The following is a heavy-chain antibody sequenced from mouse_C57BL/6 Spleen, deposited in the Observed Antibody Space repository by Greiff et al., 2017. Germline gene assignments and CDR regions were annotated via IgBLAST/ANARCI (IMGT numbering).Heavy chain of an antibody. J-gene: IGHJ2*01. V-gene: IGHV1-64*01. D-gene: IGHD2-1*01. CDR2: IHPNSGST. CDR3: ARSYGNYPYYFDY. Sequence: VQLQQPGAELVKPGASVTLSCKASGYTFTSYWMHWVKQRPGQGLEWIGMIHPNSGSTNYNEKFKSKATLTVDNSSSTAYMQLSSLTAEDSAVYYCARSYGNYPYYFDYWGKGTTLTVSS. CDR1: GYTFTSYW.